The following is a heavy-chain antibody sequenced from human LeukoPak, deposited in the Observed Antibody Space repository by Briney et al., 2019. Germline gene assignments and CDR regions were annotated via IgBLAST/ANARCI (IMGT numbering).Heavy chain of an antibody. J-gene: IGHJ4*02. CDR3: ARAQITMVRGAMSA. CDR1: GGTFSSYA. Sequence: ASVKVSCKASGGTFSSYAISWVRRAPGQGLEWMGGIIPIFGTANYAQKFQGRVTITTDESTRTAYMELSSLRSEDTAVYYCARAQITMVRGAMSAWGQGTLVTVSS. D-gene: IGHD3-10*01. CDR2: IIPIFGTA. V-gene: IGHV1-69*05.